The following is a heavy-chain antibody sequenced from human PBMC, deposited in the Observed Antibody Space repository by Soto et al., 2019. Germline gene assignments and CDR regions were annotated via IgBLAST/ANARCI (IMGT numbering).Heavy chain of an antibody. D-gene: IGHD2-15*01. CDR3: VRRGVVAATRWFDP. Sequence: PSETLSLTCAVYGGSFSGYYWSWIRQPPGKGLEWIGEINHSGSTNYNPSLKSRVTISVDTSKNQFSLKLSSVTAADTAVYYCVRRGVVAATRWFDPWGQGTLVTVSS. CDR2: INHSGST. J-gene: IGHJ5*02. V-gene: IGHV4-34*01. CDR1: GGSFSGYY.